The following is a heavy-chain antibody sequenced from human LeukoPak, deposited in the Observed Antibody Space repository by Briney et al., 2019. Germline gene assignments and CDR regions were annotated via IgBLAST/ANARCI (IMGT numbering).Heavy chain of an antibody. CDR2: IHYSGTT. CDR1: GYSISSGYY. Sequence: PSETLSLTCTVSGYSISSGYYWDWIRQPPGKGLEWIGSIHYSGTTYYNPSLKSRVTMSVDTSKNQFSLKLSSVTAADTAVYYCARGLRSFDWFDYWGQGTLVTVSS. D-gene: IGHD3-9*01. CDR3: ARGLRSFDWFDY. V-gene: IGHV4-38-2*02. J-gene: IGHJ4*02.